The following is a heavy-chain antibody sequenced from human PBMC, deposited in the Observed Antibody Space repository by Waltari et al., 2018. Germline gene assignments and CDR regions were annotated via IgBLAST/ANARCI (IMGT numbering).Heavy chain of an antibody. J-gene: IGHJ1*01. CDR1: GGSISSSNW. V-gene: IGHV4-4*02. Sequence: QVQLQESGPGLVKPSETLSLTCAVSGGSISSSNWWSWIRQPPGKGLEWIGNIGGSSGSTYYNPSLKSRVTSSKDTSKNQFSLKLSSVTAADTAVYYCVKYFEFWGQGALVTVSS. CDR2: IGGSSGST. CDR3: VKYFEF.